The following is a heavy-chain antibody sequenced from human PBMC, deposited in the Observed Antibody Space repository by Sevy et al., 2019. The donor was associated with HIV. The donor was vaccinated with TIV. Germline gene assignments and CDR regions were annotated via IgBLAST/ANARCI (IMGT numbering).Heavy chain of an antibody. D-gene: IGHD2-15*01. V-gene: IGHV3-23*01. CDR1: EFTFSTYA. J-gene: IGHJ3*02. CDR3: AKVDCSGGTCDSGAFDI. CDR2: ISGRGGST. Sequence: GGSLRLSCAASEFTFSTYAMNWVRQAPGKGLEWVSDISGRGGSTDYADSVKGRFTISRDNSKNMTYLQMNSLRAEDTAIYYCAKVDCSGGTCDSGAFDIWGQGTMVTVSS.